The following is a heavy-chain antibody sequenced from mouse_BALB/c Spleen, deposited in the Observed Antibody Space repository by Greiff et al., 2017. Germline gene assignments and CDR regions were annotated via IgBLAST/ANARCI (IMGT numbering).Heavy chain of an antibody. V-gene: IGHV5-12-1*01. Sequence: EVQRVESGGGLVKPGGSLKLSCAASGFAFSSYDMSWVRQTPEKRLEWVAYISSGGGSTYYPDTVKGRFTISRDNAKNTLYLQMSSLKSEDTAMYYCARHHDGYYSWFAYWGQGTLVTVSA. CDR2: ISSGGGST. CDR1: GFAFSSYD. D-gene: IGHD2-3*01. J-gene: IGHJ3*01. CDR3: ARHHDGYYSWFAY.